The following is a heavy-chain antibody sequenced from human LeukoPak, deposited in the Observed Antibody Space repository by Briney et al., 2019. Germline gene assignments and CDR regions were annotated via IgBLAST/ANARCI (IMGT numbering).Heavy chain of an antibody. CDR3: AREGNGYCSGGSCYRGLGSFVY. CDR2: IIPIFGTA. Sequence: SVTVSCMASGRTFSSYAISWVRQAPGQGLEWMGGIIPIFGTANYAQKFQGRVTISADESTSTAYMELSSLRSEDTAVYYCAREGNGYCSGGSCYRGLGSFVYWGEGTLVTVSS. CDR1: GRTFSSYA. J-gene: IGHJ4*02. V-gene: IGHV1-69*13. D-gene: IGHD2-15*01.